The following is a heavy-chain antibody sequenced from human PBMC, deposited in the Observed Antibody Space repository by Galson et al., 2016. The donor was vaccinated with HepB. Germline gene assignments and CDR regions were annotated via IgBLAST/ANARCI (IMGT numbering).Heavy chain of an antibody. Sequence: PALVKPTQTLTLTCTFSGFSLGTHGMCVSSIRQPPGKALEWLAVIQWDGDKFYSATLKTRRTISKDTSKDQVALTMTNMDPVDTATYFCARARYNGYSWYYDLWGQGILVTVSS. V-gene: IGHV2-70*01. D-gene: IGHD5-12*01. J-gene: IGHJ5*02. CDR3: ARARYNGYSWYYDL. CDR1: GFSLGTHGMC. CDR2: IQWDGDK.